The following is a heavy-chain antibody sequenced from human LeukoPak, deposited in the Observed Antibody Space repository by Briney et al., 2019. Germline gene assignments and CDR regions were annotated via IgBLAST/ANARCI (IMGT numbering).Heavy chain of an antibody. CDR2: INHSGST. CDR3: ARVSSIVVVIPLGAFDI. V-gene: IGHV4-34*01. CDR1: GGSFSGYY. D-gene: IGHD2-21*01. J-gene: IGHJ3*02. Sequence: SETLSLTCAVYGGSFSGYYWSWIRQPPGKGLEWIGEINHSGSTNYNPSLKSRVTISVDTSKNQFSLKLSSVTAADTAVYYCARVSSIVVVIPLGAFDIWGQGTMVTVSS.